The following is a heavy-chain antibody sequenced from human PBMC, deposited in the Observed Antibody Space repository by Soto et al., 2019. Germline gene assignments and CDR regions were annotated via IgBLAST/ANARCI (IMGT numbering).Heavy chain of an antibody. CDR3: ARDLGSGWYMGGASTVWFDP. J-gene: IGHJ5*02. D-gene: IGHD6-19*01. CDR2: INPDGSGE. CDR1: GFSFAIYW. Sequence: GGSLRLSCAASGFSFAIYWMGWVRQAPGKGLEWVANINPDGSGEYYLDSVKGRFTISRDNSKNTLYLQMNSLRAEDTAVYYCARDLGSGWYMGGASTVWFDPWGQGTLVTVSS. V-gene: IGHV3-7*01.